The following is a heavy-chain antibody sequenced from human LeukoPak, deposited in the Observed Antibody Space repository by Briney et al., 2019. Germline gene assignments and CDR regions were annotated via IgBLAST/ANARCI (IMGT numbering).Heavy chain of an antibody. CDR2: IYTSGST. D-gene: IGHD2-21*02. CDR3: ARSSVVVTAIRFDY. CDR1: GGSISSGSYY. V-gene: IGHV4-61*02. J-gene: IGHJ4*02. Sequence: SETLSLTCTISGGSISSGSYYWSWIRQPAGKGLEWIGRIYTSGSTDYNPSLKSRVTVSLDTSKNQFSLRLSSVTAADTAVYYCARSSVVVTAIRFDYWGQGTLVTVSS.